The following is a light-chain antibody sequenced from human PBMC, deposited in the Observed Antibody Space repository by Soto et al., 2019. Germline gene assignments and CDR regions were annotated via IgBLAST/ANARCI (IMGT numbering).Light chain of an antibody. Sequence: QSALTQPASVSGSPGQSITISCTESSSGGGEYKYASWYQQHPGTAPKLIIYGVSNRPSGVSNRFSGSKSGSTASLTISGLQAEDEADYYCSSYTTTTALYVFGAGTQLTVL. CDR1: SSGGGEYKY. V-gene: IGLV2-14*03. J-gene: IGLJ7*01. CDR3: SSYTTTTALYV. CDR2: GVS.